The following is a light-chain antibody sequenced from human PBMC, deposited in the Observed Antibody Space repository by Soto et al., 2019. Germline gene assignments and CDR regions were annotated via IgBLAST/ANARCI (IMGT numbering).Light chain of an antibody. CDR1: KIGSKS. J-gene: IGLJ2*01. Sequence: SYELTQPPSVSVAPGKTARITCGGNKIGSKSVHWYQQKPGQAPVLVIYYDSDRPSGIPERFSVSNSGNTATLTISRVEAGDEADYYCQVWDSSSDHVVFGGGTKLTVL. CDR3: QVWDSSSDHVV. CDR2: YDS. V-gene: IGLV3-21*04.